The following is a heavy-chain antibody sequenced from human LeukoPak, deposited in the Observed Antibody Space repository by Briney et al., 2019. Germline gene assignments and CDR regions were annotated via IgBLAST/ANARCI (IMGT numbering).Heavy chain of an antibody. J-gene: IGHJ4*02. CDR3: ARGVTYYYGSGCPYYFDY. Sequence: SLRLSCAASGFTFDDYAMHWVQQAPGKGLEWVSGISWSSGSIGYADSVKGRFTISRDNAKNSLYLQMNSLRAEDTALYYCARGVTYYYGSGCPYYFDYWGQGTLVTVSS. CDR2: ISWSSGSI. V-gene: IGHV3-9*01. CDR1: GFTFDDYA. D-gene: IGHD3-10*01.